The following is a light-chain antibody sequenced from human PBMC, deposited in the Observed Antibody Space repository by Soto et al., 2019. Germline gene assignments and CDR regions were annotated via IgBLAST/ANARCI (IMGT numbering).Light chain of an antibody. V-gene: IGKV1-39*01. CDR3: QQTYNTPYT. Sequence: IHMTQSPSSLSASVGDRVTITCRASQRITTYLNWYQQKPGEAPKLLISTSVTLQRGVPSRFTGSGSGTDFTLTITVLQPADFATYFCQQTYNTPYTFGQGTKLEIK. J-gene: IGKJ2*01. CDR1: QRITTY. CDR2: TSV.